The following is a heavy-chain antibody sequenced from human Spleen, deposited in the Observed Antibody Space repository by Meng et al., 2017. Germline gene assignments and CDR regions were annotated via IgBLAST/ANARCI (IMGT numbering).Heavy chain of an antibody. V-gene: IGHV1-3*01. J-gene: IGHJ4*02. CDR1: GYTFTAYA. CDR3: AREVGVAEGSSFDY. Sequence: QVELVQSGAEVKKPGASVKVSCKASGYTFTAYAMHWVRQAPGQRPEWMGWINAGNGDTKYSQKFQGRVIISRDTSASTAYMELSSLKSGETAVYYCAREVGVAEGSSFDYWGQGTLVIVSS. D-gene: IGHD2-15*01. CDR2: INAGNGDT.